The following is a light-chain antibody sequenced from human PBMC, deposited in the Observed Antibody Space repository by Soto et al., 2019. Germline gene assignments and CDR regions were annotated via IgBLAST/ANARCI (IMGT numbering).Light chain of an antibody. CDR3: QQYNTYYT. Sequence: IQLNQSPSSLSASVGDRVTITCLASQGISSYLAWYQQKPGKAPKLLIYSASSLQSGVPSRFSGSGSGTEFTLTISSLQPDDFATYYCQQYNTYYTFGQGTKVDIK. V-gene: IGKV1-9*01. CDR2: SAS. CDR1: QGISSY. J-gene: IGKJ2*01.